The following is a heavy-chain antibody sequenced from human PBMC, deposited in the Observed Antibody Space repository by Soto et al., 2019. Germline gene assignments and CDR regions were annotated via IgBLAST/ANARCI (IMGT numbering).Heavy chain of an antibody. V-gene: IGHV2-5*01. Sequence: SGPTLVNPTQTLTLTCTFSGFSLSTSGVGVGWIRQPPGKALEWLALIYWNDDKRYSPSLNSRLTITKDTSKNQVVLTMTNMDPVDTATYYCAHRPYYYDSSGYYDQGWFDPWGQGTLVTVSS. D-gene: IGHD3-22*01. CDR1: GFSLSTSGVG. CDR3: AHRPYYYDSSGYYDQGWFDP. J-gene: IGHJ5*02. CDR2: IYWNDDK.